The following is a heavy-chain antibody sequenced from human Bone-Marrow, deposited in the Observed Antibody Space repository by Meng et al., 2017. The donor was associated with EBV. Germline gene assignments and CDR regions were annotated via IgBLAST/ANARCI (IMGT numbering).Heavy chain of an antibody. D-gene: IGHD6-19*01. CDR2: VHYTGST. V-gene: IGHV4-39*01. J-gene: IGHJ5*02. CDR1: GDSISSFCY. CDR3: ARPFPSWQSPRLDPFGA. Sequence: QLQLRESGPGQVKPPETLSLTCTVSGDSISSFCYWGWIRQPPGRGLEWVGSVHYTGSTYYSPSLKSRVTVSVDTSKNQFSLRLTSVTAADTAVYYCARPFPSWQSPRLDPFGAWGQGTLVTVSS.